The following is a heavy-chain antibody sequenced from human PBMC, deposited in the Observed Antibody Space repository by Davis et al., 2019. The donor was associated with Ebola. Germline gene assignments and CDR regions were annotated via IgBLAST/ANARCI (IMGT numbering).Heavy chain of an antibody. CDR3: ARDREGAWTFDI. Sequence: ASVKVSCKTSGYIFTDNNIHWVRQAPGQGLEWMGIIHPKAAGVTTYAQNFQGRLTMTIDTSTTTVYMELSSLRSEDTAVYYCARDREGAWTFDIWGQGTMVTVSS. D-gene: IGHD1-1*01. J-gene: IGHJ3*02. CDR2: IHPKAAGVT. V-gene: IGHV1-46*01. CDR1: GYIFTDNN.